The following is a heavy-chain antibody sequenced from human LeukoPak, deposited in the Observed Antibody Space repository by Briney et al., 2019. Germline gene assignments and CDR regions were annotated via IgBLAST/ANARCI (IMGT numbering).Heavy chain of an antibody. CDR2: IWYDGSNK. D-gene: IGHD6-6*01. CDR3: ASISSSSIDY. Sequence: GRSLRLSCAASGFTFSSYGMHWVRQAPGKGLEWVAVIWYDGSNKYYADSVKGRFTISRDNSKNTLYLQMNSLRAEDTAAYYCASISSSSIDYWGQGTLVTVSS. J-gene: IGHJ4*02. V-gene: IGHV3-33*01. CDR1: GFTFSSYG.